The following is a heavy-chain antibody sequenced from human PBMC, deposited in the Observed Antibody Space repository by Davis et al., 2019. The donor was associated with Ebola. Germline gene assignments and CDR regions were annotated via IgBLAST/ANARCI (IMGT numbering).Heavy chain of an antibody. D-gene: IGHD1-26*01. Sequence: PSETLSLTCTVSGGSISSHYWSWIRQPPGKGLEWIGEINHSGSTRYNPSLKSRVTMSADTSKNHFSLTLKSVTAADTAVYYCATSGVGDLWGQGTLVTVSS. CDR3: ATSGVGDL. V-gene: IGHV4-34*01. CDR2: INHSGST. J-gene: IGHJ5*02. CDR1: GGSISSHY.